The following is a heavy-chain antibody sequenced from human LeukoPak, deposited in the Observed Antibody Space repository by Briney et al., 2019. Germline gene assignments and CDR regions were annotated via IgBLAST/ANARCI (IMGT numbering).Heavy chain of an antibody. J-gene: IGHJ4*02. D-gene: IGHD3-22*01. V-gene: IGHV4-4*02. Sequence: SETLSLTCAVSGGSISSSNWWSWVRQPPGKGLEGIGEIFHSGNTNYNPSLKSRVTISVDKSKNQFSLRLSSVTAADTAVYYCARLHYYNTSGYDYWGLGALVTVSS. CDR3: ARLHYYNTSGYDY. CDR1: GGSISSSNW. CDR2: IFHSGNT.